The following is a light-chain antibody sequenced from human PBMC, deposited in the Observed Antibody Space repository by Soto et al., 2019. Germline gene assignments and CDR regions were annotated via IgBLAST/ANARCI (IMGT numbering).Light chain of an antibody. CDR1: QSVSSSY. V-gene: IGKV3-20*01. CDR2: GAS. CDR3: QQYNNWPPIT. J-gene: IGKJ5*01. Sequence: EIVLTQSPGTLSLSPGERATLSCSSSQSVSSSYLAWYQQKPGQAHRLLIYGASSRATGIPDRFSGSVSGTDFTLTIIRLEPEDFAVYYCQQYNNWPPITFGQGTRLEIK.